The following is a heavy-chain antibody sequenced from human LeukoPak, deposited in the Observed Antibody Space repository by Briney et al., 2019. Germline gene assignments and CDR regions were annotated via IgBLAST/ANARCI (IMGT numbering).Heavy chain of an antibody. J-gene: IGHJ4*02. V-gene: IGHV5-51*01. CDR2: IYPGDSEA. Sequence: GESLKISCKCSGYSFTTYWIGWVRQMPGKLLEWMGIIYPGDSEARYSPSFQGQVTIYADKSISPDSLQWRSLQASDTAMYYCARAWELLDEGYEHFDSWGQGPLVTVSS. CDR3: ARAWELLDEGYEHFDS. CDR1: GYSFTTYW. D-gene: IGHD2-15*01.